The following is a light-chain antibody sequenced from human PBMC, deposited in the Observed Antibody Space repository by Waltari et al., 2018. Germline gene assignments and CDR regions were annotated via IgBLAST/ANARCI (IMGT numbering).Light chain of an antibody. CDR2: WAS. J-gene: IGKJ2*01. CDR1: PSVLYSSNNKNY. CDR3: QQYYSTPYT. Sequence: DIVRTPSPDSLAVSLGETVTINFKSSPSVLYSSNNKNYLAWYQQKPGQPPKLLIYWASTRKSGVPDRFSGSGSGTDFTLTISSLQAEDVAVYYCQQYYSTPYTFGQGTKLEIK. V-gene: IGKV4-1*01.